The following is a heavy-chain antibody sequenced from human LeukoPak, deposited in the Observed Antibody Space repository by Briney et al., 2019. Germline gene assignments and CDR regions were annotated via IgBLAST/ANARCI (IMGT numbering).Heavy chain of an antibody. CDR1: GFTFSSYS. Sequence: PGGSLRLSCAASGFTFSSYSMNWVRQAPGKGLEWVSSISSSSSYIYYADSVKGRFTISRDNAKNSLYLQMNSLRAEDTAVYYCARDEVEIREGLYYYYGMDVWGQGTTVTVSS. V-gene: IGHV3-21*01. D-gene: IGHD3-10*01. CDR3: ARDEVEIREGLYYYYGMDV. CDR2: ISSSSSYI. J-gene: IGHJ6*02.